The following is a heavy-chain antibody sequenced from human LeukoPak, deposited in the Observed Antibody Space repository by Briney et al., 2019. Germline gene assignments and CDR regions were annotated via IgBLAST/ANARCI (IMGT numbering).Heavy chain of an antibody. V-gene: IGHV3-23*01. CDR2: ITASGDRT. CDR1: GFSFTTYW. Sequence: GGSLRLSCAASGFSFTTYWMSWVRQAPGKGLEWVSGITASGDRTFYGDSVRGRFTMSRDNSKNTVYLQMNSLRVDDTAVYYCARRDIVVVVSASDYWGQGTLVTVSS. CDR3: ARRDIVVVVSASDY. J-gene: IGHJ4*02. D-gene: IGHD2-15*01.